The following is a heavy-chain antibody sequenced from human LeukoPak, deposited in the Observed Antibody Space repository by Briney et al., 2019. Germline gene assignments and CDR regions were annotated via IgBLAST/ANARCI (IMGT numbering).Heavy chain of an antibody. J-gene: IGHJ6*02. CDR1: GYTFTSYG. D-gene: IGHD4-17*01. V-gene: IGHV1-18*01. Sequence: GASVKVSCKASGYTFTSYGISWVRQAPGQGLEWMGWISAYNGNTNYAQKLQGRVTMTTDTSTSTAYMELSRLRSDDTSVYYCARVGIDYGDYDYYYYGMDVWGQGTTVTVSS. CDR3: ARVGIDYGDYDYYYYGMDV. CDR2: ISAYNGNT.